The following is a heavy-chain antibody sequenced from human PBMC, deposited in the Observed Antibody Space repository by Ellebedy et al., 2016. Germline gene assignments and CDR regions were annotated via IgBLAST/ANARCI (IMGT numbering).Heavy chain of an antibody. CDR1: GFTFSSYA. J-gene: IGHJ6*03. CDR3: ARVLPPGYSYGYLGYYYYYMDV. V-gene: IGHV3-30-3*01. CDR2: ISYDGSNK. Sequence: GGSLRLSXAASGFTFSSYAMHWVRQAPGKGLEWVAVISYDGSNKYYADSVKGRFTISRDNSKNTLYLQMNSLRAEDTAVYYCARVLPPGYSYGYLGYYYYYMDVWGKGTTVTVSS. D-gene: IGHD5-18*01.